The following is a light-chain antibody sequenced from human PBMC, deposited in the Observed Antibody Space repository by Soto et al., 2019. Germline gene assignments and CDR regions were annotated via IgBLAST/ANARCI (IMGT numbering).Light chain of an antibody. Sequence: QSVLTQPASVSGSPGQSITISCTGTSSDVGGYNYVSWYQQHPGKAPKLTIYEVSNRPSGFSNRFSGSKSGNTASLTISGLQAEDEADYYCSSYTSSSTPVFGGGTKLTVL. V-gene: IGLV2-14*01. CDR2: EVS. J-gene: IGLJ2*01. CDR3: SSYTSSSTPV. CDR1: SSDVGGYNY.